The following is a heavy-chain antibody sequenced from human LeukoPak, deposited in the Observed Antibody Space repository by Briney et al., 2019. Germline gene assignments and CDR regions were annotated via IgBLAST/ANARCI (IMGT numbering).Heavy chain of an antibody. Sequence: SVKVSCKSSGGTFSSYAISWVRQAPGQGLEWMGGIIPIFGTANYAQKFQGRVTITADESTSTAYMELSSLRSGDTAVYYCARDGGYCSSTSCQPYNWFDPWGQGTLVTVSS. J-gene: IGHJ5*02. V-gene: IGHV1-69*13. CDR3: ARDGGYCSSTSCQPYNWFDP. D-gene: IGHD2-2*01. CDR1: GGTFSSYA. CDR2: IIPIFGTA.